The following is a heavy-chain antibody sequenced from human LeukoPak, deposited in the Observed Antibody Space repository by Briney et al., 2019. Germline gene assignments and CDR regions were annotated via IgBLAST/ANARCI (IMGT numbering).Heavy chain of an antibody. J-gene: IGHJ4*02. CDR1: GGSISSYY. V-gene: IGHV4-59*01. CDR3: ASIVAGGLYFDY. CDR2: IYYSGST. D-gene: IGHD6-13*01. Sequence: SETLSLTCTVSGGSISSYYWSWIRQPPGKGLEWIGYIYYSGSTNYNPSLKSRVTISVDTSKNQFSLKLSSVTAADTAVYYCASIVAGGLYFDYWGQGTLVTVSS.